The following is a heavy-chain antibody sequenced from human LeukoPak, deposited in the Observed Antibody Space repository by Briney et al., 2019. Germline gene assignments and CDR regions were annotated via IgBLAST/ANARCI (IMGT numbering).Heavy chain of an antibody. CDR2: ISNSSSYI. Sequence: GGSLRLSCAASGFTFSSYSMKWVRQAPGKGLEWVSFISNSSSYIYYADSVKGRFTISRDNAKNSLYLQMNSLRAEDTAVYYCARGTMFPYYFDYWGQGTLVTVSS. V-gene: IGHV3-21*01. CDR1: GFTFSSYS. CDR3: ARGTMFPYYFDY. D-gene: IGHD3-10*02. J-gene: IGHJ4*02.